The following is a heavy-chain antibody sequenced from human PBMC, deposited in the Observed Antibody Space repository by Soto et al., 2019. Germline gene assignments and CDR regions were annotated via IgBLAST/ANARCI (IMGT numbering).Heavy chain of an antibody. Sequence: PSETLSLTCTVSGGSISSYYWSWIRQPPGKGLEWIGYIYYSGSANYNPSLKSRVTISVDTSKNQFSLKLRSVTAADTAVYYCASTDLYGSMSFYDSWGKGILVTVSS. D-gene: IGHD3-10*01. CDR2: IYYSGSA. CDR3: ASTDLYGSMSFYDS. CDR1: GGSISSYY. V-gene: IGHV4-59*08. J-gene: IGHJ4*02.